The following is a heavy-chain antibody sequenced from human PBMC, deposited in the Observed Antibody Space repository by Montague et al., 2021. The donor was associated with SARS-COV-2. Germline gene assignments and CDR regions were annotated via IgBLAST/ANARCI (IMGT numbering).Heavy chain of an antibody. CDR3: ARQARGVGFDI. D-gene: IGHD3-10*01. J-gene: IGHJ3*02. CDR2: IT. Sequence: ITNYNPSLKSRLTMSIDMSKNQFSLKMSSVIAADTAMYYCARQARGVGFDIWGQGTRVTVS. V-gene: IGHV4-4*07.